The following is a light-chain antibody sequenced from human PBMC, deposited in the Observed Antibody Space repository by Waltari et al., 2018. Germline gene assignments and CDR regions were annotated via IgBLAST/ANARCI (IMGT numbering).Light chain of an antibody. CDR1: QSISSR. CDR2: EAS. CDR3: QQFNSYSSVT. J-gene: IGKJ5*01. V-gene: IGKV1-5*03. Sequence: DIQMTQSPSTLSASVGDRVTITCRASQSISSRLAWYQQKPGKAPKLLIYEASTLQSGVPSRFSGSGSGTEFTLTFSSLQPDDFATYYCQQFNSYSSVTFGQGTRLEIQ.